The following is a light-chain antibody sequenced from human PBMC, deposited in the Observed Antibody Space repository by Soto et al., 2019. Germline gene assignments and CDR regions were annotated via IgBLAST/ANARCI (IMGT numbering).Light chain of an antibody. CDR1: QSVSSSY. CDR2: GAS. CDR3: QQYGSSLSIT. V-gene: IGKV3-20*01. Sequence: EIVLTQSPGTLSLSPGERATLSCRASQSVSSSYLAWYQQKPGQAPRLLIYGASSRATGIPGRFSGSGSGTDFTLTISRLEPEDFAVYYCQQYGSSLSITFGQGTRLEIK. J-gene: IGKJ5*01.